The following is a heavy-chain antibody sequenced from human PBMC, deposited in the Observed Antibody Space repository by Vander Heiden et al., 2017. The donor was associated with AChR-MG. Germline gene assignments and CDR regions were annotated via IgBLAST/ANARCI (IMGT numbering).Heavy chain of an antibody. CDR2: IYPGDSDT. D-gene: IGHD4-17*01. CDR1: GYSFTNYW. Sequence: EVQLVQSGAEVKKPGESLKISCKGSGYSFTNYWIGWVRQVPGKGLEWRGIIYPGDSDTRDSPSFQGQVTISADKSISTAYLQWSLKASDTAMYYCARRGYGGNSPGDWYFDLWGRGTLVTVSS. J-gene: IGHJ2*01. CDR3: ARRGYGGNSPGDWYFDL. V-gene: IGHV5-51*01.